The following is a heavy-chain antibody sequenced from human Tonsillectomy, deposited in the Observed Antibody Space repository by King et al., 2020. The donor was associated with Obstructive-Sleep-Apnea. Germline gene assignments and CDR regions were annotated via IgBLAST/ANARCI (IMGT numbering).Heavy chain of an antibody. CDR3: ARDLVMDV. CDR1: GFTVSSKY. CDR2: IYAVGST. V-gene: IGHV3-66*01. J-gene: IGHJ6*02. Sequence: VQLVESGGGLVQPGGSLRLSCAASGFTVSSKYMSWVRHAPGKGLEWVSVIYAVGSTYYADSVKGRFTISRDNSKNTVYLQVKSLRAEDTAVYFCARDLVMDVWGQGTTVTVSS. D-gene: IGHD2-8*02.